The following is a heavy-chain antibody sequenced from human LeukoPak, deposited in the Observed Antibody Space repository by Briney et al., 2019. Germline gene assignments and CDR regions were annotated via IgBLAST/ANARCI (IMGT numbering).Heavy chain of an antibody. CDR3: ARGVGYYSGGSCYYNWFDP. CDR1: GYTLTSYD. D-gene: IGHD2-15*01. V-gene: IGHV1-8*01. Sequence: ASVKVSCKASGYTLTSYDIYWVRQATGQGLEWMGWMNPNSGNTGYAQKFQGRVTMTRNTSISTAYMELSSLRSEDTAVYYCARGVGYYSGGSCYYNWFDPWGQGTLVTVSS. CDR2: MNPNSGNT. J-gene: IGHJ5*02.